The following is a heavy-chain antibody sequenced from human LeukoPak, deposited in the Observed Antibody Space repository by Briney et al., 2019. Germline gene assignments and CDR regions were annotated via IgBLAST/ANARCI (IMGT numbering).Heavy chain of an antibody. V-gene: IGHV3-23*01. D-gene: IGHD3-9*01. CDR3: AKVRKYYDILTGQGGFDY. CDR2: ISGSGGST. CDR1: RFTFSSYA. Sequence: PGGSLRLSCAASRFTFSSYAMSWVRQAPGKGLEWVSAISGSGGSTYYADSVKGRFTISRDNSQNTLYLQMNSLRAEDTAVYYCAKVRKYYDILTGQGGFDYWGQGTLVTVSS. J-gene: IGHJ4*02.